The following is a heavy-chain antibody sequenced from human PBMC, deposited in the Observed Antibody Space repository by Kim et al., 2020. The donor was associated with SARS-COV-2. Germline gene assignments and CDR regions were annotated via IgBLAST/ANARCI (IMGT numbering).Heavy chain of an antibody. Sequence: GGSLRLSCAASGFTFDDYAMHWVRQAPGKGLEWVSGISWNSGSIGYADSVKGRFTISRDNAKNSLYLQMNSLRAEDTALYYCAKDLEYSSSWYAGYYYYGMDVWGQGTTVTVSS. D-gene: IGHD6-13*01. V-gene: IGHV3-9*01. CDR1: GFTFDDYA. CDR2: ISWNSGSI. CDR3: AKDLEYSSSWYAGYYYYGMDV. J-gene: IGHJ6*02.